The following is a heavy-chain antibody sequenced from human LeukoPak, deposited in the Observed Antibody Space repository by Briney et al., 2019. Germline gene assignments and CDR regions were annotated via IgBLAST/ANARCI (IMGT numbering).Heavy chain of an antibody. CDR1: GFPLSSYS. D-gene: IGHD2-15*01. CDR2: ISSSGSAI. V-gene: IGHV3-48*01. Sequence: GGSLRLSCAAAGFPLSSYSINWVRQAPGKGLEWVSYISSSGSAIYYVDSVKGRFTVSRDNAKNSLFLQMNSPRAEDTAVYYCVRVKGSYFDYWGQGALVTVSS. J-gene: IGHJ4*02. CDR3: VRVKGSYFDY.